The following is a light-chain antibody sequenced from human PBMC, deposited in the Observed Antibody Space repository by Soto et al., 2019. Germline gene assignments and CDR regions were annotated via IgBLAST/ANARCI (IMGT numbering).Light chain of an antibody. CDR2: SNN. J-gene: IGLJ1*01. V-gene: IGLV1-44*01. CDR1: NSNIGSHT. Sequence: QSVLTQPPSASGTPGQRVTMSCSGGNSNIGSHTVNWYQHLPGTAPTLLIFSNNQRPSGVPARFSGSKSGTSASLAISGLQSGDEGDYYCSSYAGFNRYLFGTGTKVTVL. CDR3: SSYAGFNRYL.